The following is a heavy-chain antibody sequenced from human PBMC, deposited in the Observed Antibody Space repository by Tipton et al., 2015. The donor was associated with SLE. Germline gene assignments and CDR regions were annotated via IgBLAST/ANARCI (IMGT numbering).Heavy chain of an antibody. D-gene: IGHD2-21*01. CDR2: IQPADSDT. CDR1: GFNFDTYW. CDR3: ARQRYGGGWPNDY. J-gene: IGHJ4*02. Sequence: QLVQSGAELKKPGESLNISCKGSGFNFDTYWIAWVRQMPGKGLEWMGIIQPADSDTRYSPRFYGQVTMSADAAISTAYLHWTNLKASDSAVYFCARQRYGGGWPNDYWGQGTLVTVSS. V-gene: IGHV5-51*01.